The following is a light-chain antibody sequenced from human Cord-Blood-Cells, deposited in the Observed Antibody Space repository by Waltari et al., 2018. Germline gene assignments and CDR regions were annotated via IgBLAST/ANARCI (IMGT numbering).Light chain of an antibody. V-gene: IGKV1-12*01. Sequence: DIQMTQSPSSVSASVGDRVTITCRASQGISSWLVWYQQKPGKAPKLLIYAATSMQSGFPSRFSGSGSGTDFTLTISSLQPEDFATYYCQQANSFPITFGQGTRLEIK. J-gene: IGKJ5*01. CDR2: AAT. CDR1: QGISSW. CDR3: QQANSFPIT.